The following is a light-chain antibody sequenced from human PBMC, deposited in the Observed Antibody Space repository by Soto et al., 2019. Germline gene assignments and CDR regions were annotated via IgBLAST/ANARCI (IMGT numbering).Light chain of an antibody. J-gene: IGLJ2*01. Sequence: QSVLTQPPSVSGAPGQRVTISCTGSSSNIGAGYDVHWYQQLPGTAPKLLIYVNNNRPSGVPDRFSGSKSGTSASLAITGLQAEDEADYYCQYYDSSLSAVVFGGGTKVTVL. CDR1: SSNIGAGYD. V-gene: IGLV1-40*01. CDR3: QYYDSSLSAVV. CDR2: VNN.